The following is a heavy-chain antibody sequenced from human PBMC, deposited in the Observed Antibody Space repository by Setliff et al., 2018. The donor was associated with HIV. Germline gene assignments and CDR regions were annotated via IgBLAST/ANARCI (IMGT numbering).Heavy chain of an antibody. CDR2: IYHTGST. D-gene: IGHD2-2*01. J-gene: IGHJ4*02. Sequence: SETLSLTCVVSGNSISSGYYWGWVRQPPGKGLEWIGSIYHTGSTYYNPSLKGRVTISVDTSNNQFSLRVRSVTAADTALYFCARMSISASVYFDYWGQGTLVTGLL. V-gene: IGHV4-38-2*01. CDR1: GNSISSGYY. CDR3: ARMSISASVYFDY.